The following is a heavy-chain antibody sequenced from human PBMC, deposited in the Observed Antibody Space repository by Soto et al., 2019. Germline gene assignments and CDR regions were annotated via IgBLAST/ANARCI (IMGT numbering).Heavy chain of an antibody. CDR1: GYTFTNYA. J-gene: IGHJ3*01. CDR2: XXAXXGXT. Sequence: ASVKVSCKTSGYTFTNYAMNSVRRAPGQGLQWXGWXXAXXGXTXXXQXXXGRVTMTRDTAISTAYMELSRLRSDDTAVYHCAGLYISRWYDAFDFWGQGTMVT. CDR3: AGLYISRWYDAFDF. D-gene: IGHD6-13*01. V-gene: IGHV1-2*02.